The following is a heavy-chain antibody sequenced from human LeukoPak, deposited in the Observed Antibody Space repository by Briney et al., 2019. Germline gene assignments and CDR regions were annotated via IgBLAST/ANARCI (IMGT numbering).Heavy chain of an antibody. CDR1: GGYITSSSYY. D-gene: IGHD1-1*01. J-gene: IGHJ4*02. CDR2: IYYSGST. V-gene: IGHV4-39*07. Sequence: SETLSLTCTVSGGYITSSSYYWDWIRQPPGRGLEWVGSIYYSGSTYYNPSLKSRVTISVDTSKNQFSLKLSSVTAADTAVYYCARGPGELETTIDYWGQGTLVTVSS. CDR3: ARGPGELETTIDY.